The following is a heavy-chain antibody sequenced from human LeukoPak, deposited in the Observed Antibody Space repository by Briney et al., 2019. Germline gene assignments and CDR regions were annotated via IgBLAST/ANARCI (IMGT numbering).Heavy chain of an antibody. CDR1: GFTFSSYG. Sequence: PGGTLRLSCAASGFTFSSYGMSWVRQAPGKGLEWVSGISGSGGSTYYADSVKGRFTISRDNSKNTLYLQMNSLRVEDTAVYYCATTVTTRLDYWGQGTLVTVSS. J-gene: IGHJ4*02. CDR2: ISGSGGST. CDR3: ATTVTTRLDY. V-gene: IGHV3-23*01. D-gene: IGHD4-17*01.